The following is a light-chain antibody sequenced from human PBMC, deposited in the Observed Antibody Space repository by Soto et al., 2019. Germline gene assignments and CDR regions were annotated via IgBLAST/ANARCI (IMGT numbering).Light chain of an antibody. V-gene: IGLV2-14*01. CDR1: SSDVGGYIY. CDR3: SSYTSSSTPHV. Sequence: QSVLTQPASVSGSPGQSITISCTGTSSDVGGYIYVSWYQQHPGKAPKLMIYEVSNRPSGVSNRFSGSKSGNTASLTISGLQAEDEADYYCSSYTSSSTPHVFGTGTKLTVL. J-gene: IGLJ1*01. CDR2: EVS.